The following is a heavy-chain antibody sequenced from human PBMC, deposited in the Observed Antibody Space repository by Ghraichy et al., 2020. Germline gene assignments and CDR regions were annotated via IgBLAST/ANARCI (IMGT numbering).Heavy chain of an antibody. CDR1: SGSVSDMNYY. V-gene: IGHV4-39*01. J-gene: IGHJ1*01. D-gene: IGHD4-17*01. CDR3: ARLVGMTTATTARFHH. Sequence: SQTLSLTCTVSSGSVSDMNYYWEWIRQPPGKGLEWIGSVHYSGSAYYNPSLNSRVTIFVDTSRNQFSLRLTSVTAADTAVYYCARLVGMTTATTARFHHWGQGTLGTVSS. CDR2: VHYSGSA.